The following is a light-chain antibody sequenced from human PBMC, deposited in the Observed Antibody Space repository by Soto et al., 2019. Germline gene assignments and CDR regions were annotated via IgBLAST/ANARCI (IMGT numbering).Light chain of an antibody. CDR3: QQSYSTPVT. CDR2: AAS. Sequence: DIQMTQAAASPSAYVGDRVTITCRASQSISSYLNWYQQKPGKAPKLLIYAASSLQSGVPSRFSGSGSGTDFTLTISSLQPEEFATYYCQQSYSTPVTFRQRTTV. CDR1: QSISSY. V-gene: IGKV1-39*01. J-gene: IGKJ1*01.